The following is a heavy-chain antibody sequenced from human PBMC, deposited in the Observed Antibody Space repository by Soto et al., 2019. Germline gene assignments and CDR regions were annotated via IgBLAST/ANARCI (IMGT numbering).Heavy chain of an antibody. D-gene: IGHD3-3*01. J-gene: IGHJ3*01. CDR3: ARGRTYDDFWSGHYTVTTDAFDF. Sequence: QVQLQQWGAGLLKPSETLSLTCAVYGGTFRGYYWSWVRQPPGKGLEWIGEINHSGSTDYNSSLKSRVTIPIDTSKSQFYRNLSSVTAADTSVYYCARGRTYDDFWSGHYTVTTDAFDFWGQGPMVTVSS. CDR1: GGTFRGYY. V-gene: IGHV4-34*01. CDR2: INHSGST.